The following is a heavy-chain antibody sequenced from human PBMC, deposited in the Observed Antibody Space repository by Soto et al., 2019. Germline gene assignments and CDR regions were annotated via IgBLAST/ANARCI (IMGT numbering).Heavy chain of an antibody. Sequence: EVQLVESGGGLVQPGGSLRLSCADFGFTFSNYWMSWVRQAPVKGLEWVGNIKQDGSEKNYVDSVKGRFTISRDNAKNSLYLQMNGLRAEDTAVYYWARIASAGRGWDVWGQGTTVVVSS. J-gene: IGHJ6*02. CDR3: ARIASAGRGWDV. V-gene: IGHV3-7*01. CDR1: GFTFSNYW. D-gene: IGHD6-13*01. CDR2: IKQDGSEK.